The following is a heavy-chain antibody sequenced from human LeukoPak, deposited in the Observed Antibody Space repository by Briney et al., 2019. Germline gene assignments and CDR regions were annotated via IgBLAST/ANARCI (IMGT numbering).Heavy chain of an antibody. V-gene: IGHV3-23*01. D-gene: IGHD3-10*01. CDR3: AKDRDFTMVRRVITGVDYYYYMDV. Sequence: PGGSLRLSCAASGFTFGTSAMSWVRQAPGKGPEWVSTFGRSGSDTCYSDFVKGRFTIFRDNSKNTLYLQMNSLRDEDTAVYYCAKDRDFTMVRRVITGVDYYYYMDVWGKGTTVTVSS. CDR1: GFTFGTSA. J-gene: IGHJ6*03. CDR2: FGRSGSDT.